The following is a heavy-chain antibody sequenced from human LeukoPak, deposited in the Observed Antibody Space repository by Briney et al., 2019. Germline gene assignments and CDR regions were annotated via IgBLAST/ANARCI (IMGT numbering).Heavy chain of an antibody. CDR2: IKLDGSER. D-gene: IGHD6-13*01. V-gene: IGHV3-7*01. Sequence: HPGGSLRLSCVAPGFTFSSYWMRWFRQAPGKGLEWVANIKLDGSERYYVGSVKGRFTISRDDAKNSLYLQRDNLRADDTAVYYCGRISSSYYFFDLWGQGTLVTVSS. CDR3: GRISSSYYFFDL. CDR1: GFTFSSYW. J-gene: IGHJ4*02.